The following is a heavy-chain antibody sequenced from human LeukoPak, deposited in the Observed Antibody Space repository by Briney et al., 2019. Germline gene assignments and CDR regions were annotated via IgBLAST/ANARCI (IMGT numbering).Heavy chain of an antibody. D-gene: IGHD6-13*01. V-gene: IGHV3-30*04. Sequence: PGRSLRLSCAASGFTFSSYAMHWVRQAPGKGLEWVAVISYDGSNKYYADSVKGRFTISRDNSKNTLYLQMNSLRAEDTAVYYFARDSRISSLKWGQGTLVTVSS. J-gene: IGHJ4*02. CDR3: ARDSRISSLK. CDR2: ISYDGSNK. CDR1: GFTFSSYA.